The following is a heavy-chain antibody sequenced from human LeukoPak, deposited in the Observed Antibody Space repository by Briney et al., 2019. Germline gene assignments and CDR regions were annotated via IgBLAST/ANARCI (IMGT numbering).Heavy chain of an antibody. D-gene: IGHD6-19*01. CDR2: IYSGDSDN. V-gene: IGHV5-51*01. CDR1: GYSFTSYW. CDR3: ARLGLTAGSSGWYFRYYYYMDV. J-gene: IGHJ6*03. Sequence: GASLKISCKGSGYSFTSYWIGWVRQLPGKGLEWMGIIYSGDSDNRYSPSFQGQVTISADKSISTAYLQWSSLKASDIAMYYCARLGLTAGSSGWYFRYYYYMDVWGKGTTVTVSS.